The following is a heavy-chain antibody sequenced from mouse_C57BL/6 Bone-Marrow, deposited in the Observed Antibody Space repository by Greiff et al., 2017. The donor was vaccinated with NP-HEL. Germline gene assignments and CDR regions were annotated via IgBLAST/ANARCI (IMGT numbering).Heavy chain of an antibody. D-gene: IGHD1-1*01. Sequence: EVQLQQSGPELVKPGASVKISCKASGYTFTDYYMNWVKQSHGKSLEWIGDINPNNGGTSYNQKFKGKATLTVDKSSSTAYMELRSLTSEDSAVYYCARTGDYGSSYGWYLDVWGTGTTVTVSS. V-gene: IGHV1-26*01. CDR3: ARTGDYGSSYGWYLDV. CDR1: GYTFTDYY. CDR2: INPNNGGT. J-gene: IGHJ1*03.